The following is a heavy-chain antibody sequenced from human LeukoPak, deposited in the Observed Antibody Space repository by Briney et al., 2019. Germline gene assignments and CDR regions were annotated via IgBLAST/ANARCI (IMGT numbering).Heavy chain of an antibody. CDR1: GGXISSSSYY. Sequence: PSETLSLTCTVSGGXISSSSYYWGWIRQPPGKGLEWIGSIYYSGSTYYNPSLKSRVTISVDTSKNQFSLKLSSVTAADTAVYYCARRIRKWPTTPQNWFDPWGQGTLVTVSS. V-gene: IGHV4-39*01. J-gene: IGHJ5*02. CDR3: ARRIRKWPTTPQNWFDP. D-gene: IGHD1-7*01. CDR2: IYYSGST.